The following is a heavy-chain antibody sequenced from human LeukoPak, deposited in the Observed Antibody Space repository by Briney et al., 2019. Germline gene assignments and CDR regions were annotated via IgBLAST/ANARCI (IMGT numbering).Heavy chain of an antibody. CDR3: ARHRVLIRAFDI. J-gene: IGHJ3*02. V-gene: IGHV4-34*01. Sequence: SETLSLTXAVYGGSFSGYYWSWIRQPPGKGLEWIGEINHSGSTNYNPSLKSRVTISVDTSKNQFSLKLSSVTAADTAVYYCARHRVLIRAFDIWGQRTMVTVSS. D-gene: IGHD2-8*02. CDR1: GGSFSGYY. CDR2: INHSGST.